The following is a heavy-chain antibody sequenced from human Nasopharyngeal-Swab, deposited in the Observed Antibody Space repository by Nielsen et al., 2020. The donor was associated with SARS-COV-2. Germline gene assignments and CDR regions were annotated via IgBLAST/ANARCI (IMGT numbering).Heavy chain of an antibody. V-gene: IGHV2-26*01. J-gene: IGHJ6*02. CDR3: ARTLLAAGGYYYYGMDV. CDR2: IFSNDEK. Sequence: RQAPGKALEWLAHIFSNDEKSYSTSLKSRLTISKDTSKSQVVPTMTNMDPVDTATYSCARTLLAAGGYYYYGMDVWGQGTTVTVSS. D-gene: IGHD6-13*01.